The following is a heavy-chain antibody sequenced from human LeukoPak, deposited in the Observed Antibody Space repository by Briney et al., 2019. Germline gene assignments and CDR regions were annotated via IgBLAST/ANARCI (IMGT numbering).Heavy chain of an antibody. CDR3: ARAAEYSSGWYLFDY. Sequence: SETLSLTCTVSGSSISNYYWTWIRQPAGKGLESIGRIYTSGGTNSNPSLKPRVTMSVDTSKNQVSLKLSSVTAADTAMYYCARAAEYSSGWYLFDYWGQGILVTVSA. CDR1: GSSISNYY. J-gene: IGHJ4*02. V-gene: IGHV4-4*07. D-gene: IGHD6-19*01. CDR2: IYTSGGT.